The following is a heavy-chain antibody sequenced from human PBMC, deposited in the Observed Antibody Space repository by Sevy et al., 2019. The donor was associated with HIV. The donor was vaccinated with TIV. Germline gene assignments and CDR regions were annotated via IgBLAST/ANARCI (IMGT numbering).Heavy chain of an antibody. CDR2: IYYSGST. CDR1: GGSISSSSYY. J-gene: IGHJ4*02. Sequence: SKTLSLTCTVSGGSISSSSYYWGWIRQPPGKGLEWIGSIYYSGSTYYNPSLKSRVTIPVDTSKNQFSLKLSSVTAADTAVYYCARHISGWYEGACDYWGQGTLVTVSS. D-gene: IGHD6-19*01. CDR3: ARHISGWYEGACDY. V-gene: IGHV4-39*01.